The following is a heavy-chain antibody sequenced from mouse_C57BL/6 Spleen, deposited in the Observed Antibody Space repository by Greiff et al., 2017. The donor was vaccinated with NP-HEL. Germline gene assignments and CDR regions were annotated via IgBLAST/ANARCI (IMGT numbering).Heavy chain of an antibody. CDR1: GFTFTSYW. J-gene: IGHJ4*01. Sequence: QVQLQQPGAELVKPGASVKLSCKASGFTFTSYWMHWVKQRPGRGLEWIGRIDPNSGGTKYNEKFKSKATLTVDKPSSTAYMQLSSLTYDVSAVYYCAREGDAMYYWGQAPSVTVSS. CDR3: AREGDAMYY. V-gene: IGHV1-72*01. CDR2: IDPNSGGT.